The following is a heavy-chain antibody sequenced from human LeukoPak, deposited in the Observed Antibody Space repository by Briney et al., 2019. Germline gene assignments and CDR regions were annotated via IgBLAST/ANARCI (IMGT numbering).Heavy chain of an antibody. Sequence: PGGSLRLSCAASGFTFSSYSMNWVRQAPGKGLEWVSSISSSSSYIYYADSVKGRFTISRDNAQSSLYLQMNSLRAEDTAVYYCASPVYYYDSSGYYSPYYYGMDVWGQGTTVTVSS. D-gene: IGHD3-22*01. V-gene: IGHV3-21*04. J-gene: IGHJ6*02. CDR3: ASPVYYYDSSGYYSPYYYGMDV. CDR2: ISSSSSYI. CDR1: GFTFSSYS.